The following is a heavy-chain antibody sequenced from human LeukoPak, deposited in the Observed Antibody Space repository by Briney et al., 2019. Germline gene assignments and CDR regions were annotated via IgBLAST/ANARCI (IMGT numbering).Heavy chain of an antibody. CDR2: TNPNSGGT. Sequence: ASVKVSCKASGYTFTGYYMHWVRQAPGQGLEWMGWTNPNSGGTNYAQKFQGRVTMTRDTSISTAYMELSRLRSDDTAVYYCASASWDYVWGSYRSKDDYWGQGTLVTVSS. D-gene: IGHD3-16*02. V-gene: IGHV1-2*02. J-gene: IGHJ4*02. CDR1: GYTFTGYY. CDR3: ASASWDYVWGSYRSKDDY.